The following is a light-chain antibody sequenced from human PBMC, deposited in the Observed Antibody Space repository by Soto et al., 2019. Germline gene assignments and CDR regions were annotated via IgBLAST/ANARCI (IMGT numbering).Light chain of an antibody. CDR3: QQYKNWPPLT. V-gene: IGKV3-15*01. Sequence: DIVMTQSPATLSVSPGETATLSCRASQSVSSNVAWYQQKPGQAPSLLIYGASTRATDIPPRFSGSGSGTEFTLTITSLQSEDIAVYFCQQYKNWPPLTFGGGTKVDIK. CDR2: GAS. CDR1: QSVSSN. J-gene: IGKJ4*01.